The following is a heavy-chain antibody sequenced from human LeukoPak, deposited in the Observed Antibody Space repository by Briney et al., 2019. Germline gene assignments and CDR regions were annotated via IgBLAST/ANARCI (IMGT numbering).Heavy chain of an antibody. CDR2: IYYSGST. CDR3: ARGGYGSGWTPGHYYYYMDV. Sequence: SETLSLTCAVYGGSFSGYCWSWIRQPPGKGLEWIGSIYYSGSTYYNPSLKSRVTISVDTSKNQFSLKLSSVTAADTAVYYCARGGYGSGWTPGHYYYYMDVWGKGTTVTISS. J-gene: IGHJ6*03. D-gene: IGHD3-10*01. CDR1: GGSFSGYC. V-gene: IGHV4-34*01.